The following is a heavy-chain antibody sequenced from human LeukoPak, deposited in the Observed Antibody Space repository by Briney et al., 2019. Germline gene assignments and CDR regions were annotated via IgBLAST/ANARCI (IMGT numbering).Heavy chain of an antibody. CDR3: AREDYSGYDFYDY. CDR1: GFTFSRYW. V-gene: IGHV3-74*01. D-gene: IGHD5-12*01. J-gene: IGHJ4*02. CDR2: ISSDGSSR. Sequence: PGGSLRLSCAASGFTFSRYWMHWVRQAPGKGLVWVSLISSDGSSRNYADSVKGRFTISRDNAKNTLYLQMNSLRVEDTAVYYCAREDYSGYDFYDYWGQGSLVTVSS.